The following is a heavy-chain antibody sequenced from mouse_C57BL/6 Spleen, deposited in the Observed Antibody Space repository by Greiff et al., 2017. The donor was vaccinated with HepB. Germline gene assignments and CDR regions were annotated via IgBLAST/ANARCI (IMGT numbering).Heavy chain of an antibody. CDR1: GYAFSSSW. V-gene: IGHV1-82*01. CDR2: IYPGDGDT. Sequence: VQRVESGPELVKPGASVKISCKASGYAFSSSWMNWVKQRPGKGLEWIGRIYPGDGDTNYNGKFKGKATLTADKSSSTAYMQLSSLTSEDSAVYFCARYDYDGGYWYFDVWGTGTTVTVSS. CDR3: ARYDYDGGYWYFDV. J-gene: IGHJ1*03. D-gene: IGHD2-4*01.